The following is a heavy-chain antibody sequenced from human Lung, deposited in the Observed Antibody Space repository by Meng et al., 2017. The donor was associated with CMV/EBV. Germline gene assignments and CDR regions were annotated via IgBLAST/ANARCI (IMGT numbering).Heavy chain of an antibody. V-gene: IGHV1-2*02. CDR1: GYTFTAHY. J-gene: IGHJ4*02. Sequence: SSKACGYTFTAHYFHWVRQAPGQELEWMGLSHPHRGDTNYAQQFQGRVTLTRDPSINTGYMELTRLTSDDTAVYYCARDNNWGPDYWGQGTLVTVSS. D-gene: IGHD7-27*01. CDR2: SHPHRGDT. CDR3: ARDNNWGPDY.